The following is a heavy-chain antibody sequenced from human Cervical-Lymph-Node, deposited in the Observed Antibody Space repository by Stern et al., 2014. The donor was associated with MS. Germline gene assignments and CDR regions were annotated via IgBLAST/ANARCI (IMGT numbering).Heavy chain of an antibody. J-gene: IGHJ6*02. CDR2: NVWDDDN. Sequence: QITLKESGPALVKPTQTLTLTCAFSGFSLDITGMGVSWLRQPPGKDLEWLALNVWDDDNYSNTSLQTFLTLSKDSHKTQLVLTRTNVDPVDTASYYCARTLAATGTAYFYAMDVWGQGTTVTVSS. D-gene: IGHD6-13*01. V-gene: IGHV2-70*01. CDR3: ARTLAATGTAYFYAMDV. CDR1: GFSLDITGMG.